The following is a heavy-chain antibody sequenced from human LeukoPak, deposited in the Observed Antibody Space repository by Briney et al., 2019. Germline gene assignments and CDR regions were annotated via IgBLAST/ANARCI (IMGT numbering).Heavy chain of an antibody. D-gene: IGHD3-9*01. J-gene: IGHJ6*04. Sequence: ASVKVSCKVSGYTLTELSMHWVRQAPGKGLEWMGGFDPEDGETIYAQKFQGRVTMTEDTSTDTAYMELSSLRSEDTGVYYCATDLGSHLTGYKHYYYYGMDVWGKGTTVTVSS. CDR2: FDPEDGET. V-gene: IGHV1-24*01. CDR1: GYTLTELS. CDR3: ATDLGSHLTGYKHYYYYGMDV.